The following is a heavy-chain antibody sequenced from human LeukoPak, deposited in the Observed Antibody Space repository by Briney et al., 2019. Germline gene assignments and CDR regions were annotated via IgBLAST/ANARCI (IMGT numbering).Heavy chain of an antibody. V-gene: IGHV3-23*01. Sequence: GGSLRLSCAASGFTFSSDPISWVRQSPGKGLEWVSSIGNSGRNIDYADSVKGRFTISRDNSKNTLWLQMDSLRSEDTAVYYCARGFWSGYYYMDVWGQGTTVTVSS. CDR1: GFTFSSDP. CDR2: IGNSGRNI. J-gene: IGHJ6*02. CDR3: ARGFWSGYYYMDV. D-gene: IGHD3-3*01.